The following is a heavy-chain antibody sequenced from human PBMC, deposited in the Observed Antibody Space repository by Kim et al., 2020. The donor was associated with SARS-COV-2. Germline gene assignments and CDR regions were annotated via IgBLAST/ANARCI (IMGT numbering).Heavy chain of an antibody. D-gene: IGHD6-13*01. CDR1: GYTFTGYY. CDR3: ARAPKKQQLVYNWFDP. J-gene: IGHJ5*02. V-gene: IGHV1-2*06. CDR2: INPNSGGT. Sequence: ASVKVSCKASGYTFTGYYMHWVRQAPGQGLEWMGRINPNSGGTNYAQKFQGRVTMTRDTSISTAYMELSRLRSDDTAVYYCARAPKKQQLVYNWFDPWGQGTLVTVSS.